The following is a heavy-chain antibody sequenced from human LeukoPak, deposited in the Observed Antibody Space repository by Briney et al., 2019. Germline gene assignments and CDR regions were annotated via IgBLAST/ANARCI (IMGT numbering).Heavy chain of an antibody. CDR3: ARSPMIVAEDYFDY. CDR2: IYSGGGT. Sequence: GGSLRLSCAASGFTVSSNYMSWVRQAPGKGLEWVSVIYSGGGTYYADSVKGRFTISRDNSKNTLYLQMNSLRAEDTAVYYCARSPMIVAEDYFDYWGQGTLVTVSS. CDR1: GFTVSSNY. V-gene: IGHV3-53*01. D-gene: IGHD3-22*01. J-gene: IGHJ4*02.